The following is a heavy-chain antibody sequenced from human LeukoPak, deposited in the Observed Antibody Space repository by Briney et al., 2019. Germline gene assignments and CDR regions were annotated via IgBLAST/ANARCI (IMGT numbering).Heavy chain of an antibody. V-gene: IGHV1-18*01. CDR3: ARDPRYSSSSEDAFDI. J-gene: IGHJ3*02. D-gene: IGHD6-6*01. CDR2: ISAYNGNT. CDR1: GYTFTSYG. Sequence: ASVKVSCKASGYTFTSYGISWVRQAPGQGREWMGWISAYNGNTNYARKLQGRVTMTTDTSTSTAYMELRSLRSDDTAVYYCARDPRYSSSSEDAFDIWGQGTMVTVSS.